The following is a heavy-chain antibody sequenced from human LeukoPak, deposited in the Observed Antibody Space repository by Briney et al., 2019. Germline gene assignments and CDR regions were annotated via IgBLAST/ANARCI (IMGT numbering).Heavy chain of an antibody. CDR1: VGSFSGYY. J-gene: IGHJ4*02. CDR2: INHSGST. CDR3: SRCPSDYLWGQIDY. V-gene: IGHV4-34*01. D-gene: IGHD4/OR15-4a*01. Sequence: SETLSLTCAVYVGSFSGYYWSWIRQPPGKGLDWIGEINHSGSTNYNPSLKSRVTISVDTSKNQYSLKLSSVTAADTAVYYCSRCPSDYLWGQIDYWGQGTLGTVSS.